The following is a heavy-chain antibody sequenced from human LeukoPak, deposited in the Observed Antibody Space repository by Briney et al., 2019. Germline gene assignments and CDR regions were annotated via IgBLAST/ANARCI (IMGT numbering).Heavy chain of an antibody. D-gene: IGHD6-19*01. V-gene: IGHV1-69*05. CDR1: GGTFSSYA. CDR2: IIPIFGTA. CDR3: ARIRDSSGTNAFDI. Sequence: ASVKVPCKASGGTFSSYAISWVRQAPGQGLEWMGGIIPIFGTANYAQKFQGRVTITTDESTSTAYMELSSLRSEDTAVYYCARIRDSSGTNAFDIWGQGTMVTVSS. J-gene: IGHJ3*02.